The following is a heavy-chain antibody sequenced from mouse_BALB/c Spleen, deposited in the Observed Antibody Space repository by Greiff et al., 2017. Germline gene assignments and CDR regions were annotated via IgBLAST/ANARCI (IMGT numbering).Heavy chain of an antibody. J-gene: IGHJ3*01. D-gene: IGHD1-2*01. V-gene: IGHV5-6-5*01. Sequence: EVQVVESGGGLVKPGGSLKLSCAASGFTFSSYAMSWVRQTPEKRLEWVASISSGGSTYYPDSVKGRFTISRDNARNILYLQMSSLRSEDTAMYYCARDGLRLRFAYWGQGTLVTVSA. CDR3: ARDGLRLRFAY. CDR2: ISSGGST. CDR1: GFTFSSYA.